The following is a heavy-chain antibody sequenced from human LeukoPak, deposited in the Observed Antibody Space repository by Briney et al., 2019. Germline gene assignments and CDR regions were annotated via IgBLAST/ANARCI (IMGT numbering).Heavy chain of an antibody. CDR3: ARERYYGSGTSNSFDY. Sequence: GGSLRLSCAASGFTFSSYWMHWVRQAPGKGLVWVSRINTDGSSTSYADSVKGRFTMSRDNAKNTLYLQMNSLRAEDTAVYYCARERYYGSGTSNSFDYWGLGALVTVSS. CDR2: INTDGSST. D-gene: IGHD3-10*01. CDR1: GFTFSSYW. V-gene: IGHV3-74*01. J-gene: IGHJ4*02.